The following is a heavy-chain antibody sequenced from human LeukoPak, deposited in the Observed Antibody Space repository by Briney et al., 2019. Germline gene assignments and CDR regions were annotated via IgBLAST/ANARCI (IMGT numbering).Heavy chain of an antibody. CDR3: ARAPYCTNGVCSFDY. J-gene: IGHJ4*02. D-gene: IGHD2-8*01. Sequence: ASVKVSCKTSGYTFTSYGISWVRQVPGQGLEWMGWISPYNGNTNYAQKLQGRVTMTPDTSTNTAYMDLRSLRSDDTAVYYCARAPYCTNGVCSFDYWGQGTLVTVSS. CDR1: GYTFTSYG. CDR2: ISPYNGNT. V-gene: IGHV1-18*01.